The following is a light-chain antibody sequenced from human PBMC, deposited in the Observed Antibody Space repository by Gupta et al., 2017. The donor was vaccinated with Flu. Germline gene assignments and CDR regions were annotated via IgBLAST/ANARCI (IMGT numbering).Light chain of an antibody. J-gene: IGKJ2*01. Sequence: VGDRVTITCRASQSIRNWLAWYQQKPGKAPNLLIYKASSLESGVPSRFSGSGPGTEFTLTISSLQPEDSATYYCQQYDTYLATFGQGTKLEIK. CDR3: QQYDTYLAT. CDR2: KAS. V-gene: IGKV1-5*03. CDR1: QSIRNW.